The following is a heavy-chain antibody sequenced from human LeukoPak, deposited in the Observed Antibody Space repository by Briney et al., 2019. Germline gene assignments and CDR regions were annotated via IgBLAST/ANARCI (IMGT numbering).Heavy chain of an antibody. CDR2: IYYSGST. CDR1: GGSISSYY. V-gene: IGHV4-59*08. CDR3: ARRRIAVAGAYYFDY. J-gene: IGHJ4*02. Sequence: PSETLSLTCTVSGGSISSYYWSWIRQPPGKGLEWIGYIYYSGSTNYNPSLKSRVTISVDTSKNQFSLKLSSVTAADTAVYYCARRRIAVAGAYYFDYWGQGTLVTVSS. D-gene: IGHD6-19*01.